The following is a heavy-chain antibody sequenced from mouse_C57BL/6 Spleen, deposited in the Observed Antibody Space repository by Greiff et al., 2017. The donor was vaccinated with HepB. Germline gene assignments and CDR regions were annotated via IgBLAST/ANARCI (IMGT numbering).Heavy chain of an antibody. CDR2: ISYDGSN. CDR3: ARVGDYDAFDY. CDR1: GYSITSGYY. V-gene: IGHV3-6*01. J-gene: IGHJ2*01. D-gene: IGHD2-4*01. Sequence: VQLKESGPGLVKPSQSLSLTCSVPGYSITSGYYWNWIRQFPGNKLEWMGYISYDGSNNYNPSLKNRISITRDTSKNQFFLKLNSVTTEDTATYYCARVGDYDAFDYWGQGTTLTVSS.